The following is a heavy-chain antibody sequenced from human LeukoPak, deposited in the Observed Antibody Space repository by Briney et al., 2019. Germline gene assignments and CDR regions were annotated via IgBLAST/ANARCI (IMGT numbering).Heavy chain of an antibody. Sequence: SETLSLTCTVSGGSISSYYWSWIRQPAGKGLEWIGRIYTSGSTNYNPSLKSRVTMSVHTSKNQSSLKLSSVTAADTAVYYCARGSTVVTAYYYYYMDVWGKGTTVTVSS. CDR2: IYTSGST. CDR1: GGSISSYY. D-gene: IGHD4-23*01. V-gene: IGHV4-4*07. J-gene: IGHJ6*03. CDR3: ARGSTVVTAYYYYYMDV.